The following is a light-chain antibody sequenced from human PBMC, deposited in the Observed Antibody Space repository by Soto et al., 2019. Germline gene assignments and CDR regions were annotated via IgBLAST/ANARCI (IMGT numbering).Light chain of an antibody. CDR3: QQYYSYPPFT. Sequence: AIRMTQSPSSFSASTGDRVTITCRASQGISSYLAWYQQKPGKAPKLLIYAASTLQSGVPSRFSGSGSGTDFTLTIRCLQSEDFATYYCQQYYSYPPFTFGPGTKVDIK. CDR1: QGISSY. CDR2: AAS. V-gene: IGKV1-8*01. J-gene: IGKJ3*01.